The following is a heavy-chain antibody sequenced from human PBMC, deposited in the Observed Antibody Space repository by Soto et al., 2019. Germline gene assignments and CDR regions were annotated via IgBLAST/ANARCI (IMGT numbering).Heavy chain of an antibody. CDR2: IYPGDSDT. CDR3: ARHHGSPGSYFGLDV. D-gene: IGHD6-13*01. CDR1: GYSFSTYW. V-gene: IGHV5-51*01. J-gene: IGHJ6*02. Sequence: RGESLKISCTCSGYSFSTYWIAWVRQMPGKGLEWMGIIYPGDSDTRYSPSFQGQVTISADKSIDTAYLQWRSLKASDTAVYYCARHHGSPGSYFGLDVWGQGTTVTVSS.